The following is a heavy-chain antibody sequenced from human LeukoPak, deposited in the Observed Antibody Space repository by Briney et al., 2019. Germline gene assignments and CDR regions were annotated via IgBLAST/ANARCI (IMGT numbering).Heavy chain of an antibody. V-gene: IGHV1-8*01. D-gene: IGHD3-3*01. CDR1: GYTFTSYD. CDR3: ARVQRKLYYDFWSGYYGDGMDV. Sequence: ASVKVSCKASGYTFTSYDINWVRLATGQGLEWMGWMNPNSGNTGYAQKFQGRVTMTRNTSISTAYMELSSLRSEDTAVYYCARVQRKLYYDFWSGYYGDGMDVWGQGTTVTVSS. CDR2: MNPNSGNT. J-gene: IGHJ6*02.